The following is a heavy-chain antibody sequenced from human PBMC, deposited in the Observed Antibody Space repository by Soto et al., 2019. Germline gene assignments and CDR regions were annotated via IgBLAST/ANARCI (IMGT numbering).Heavy chain of an antibody. V-gene: IGHV1-18*01. J-gene: IGHJ4*02. Sequence: ASMKVSCKASGYTFTSYGISWVRQAPGQGLEWKGWISAYNGKTNYAQKLKGRVTMTTVTSTSTVYLELRSLRSDDTAVYYCAREYYRDFWSGYYDYWGQ. D-gene: IGHD3-3*01. CDR3: AREYYRDFWSGYYDY. CDR1: GYTFTSYG. CDR2: ISAYNGKT.